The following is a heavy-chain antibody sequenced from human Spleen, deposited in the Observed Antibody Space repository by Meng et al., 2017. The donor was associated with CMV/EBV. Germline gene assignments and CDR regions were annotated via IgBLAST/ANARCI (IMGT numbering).Heavy chain of an antibody. J-gene: IGHJ4*02. Sequence: GESLKISCAASGFTFSSYSMNWVRQAPGKGLEWVSYISSSSSTIYYADSVKGRFTISRDNAKNSLYLQMNSLRAEDTAVYYCARDLGVVPAAMAGGGYWGQGTLVTVSS. CDR3: ARDLGVVPAAMAGGGY. CDR2: ISSSSSTI. D-gene: IGHD2-2*01. CDR1: GFTFSSYS. V-gene: IGHV3-48*04.